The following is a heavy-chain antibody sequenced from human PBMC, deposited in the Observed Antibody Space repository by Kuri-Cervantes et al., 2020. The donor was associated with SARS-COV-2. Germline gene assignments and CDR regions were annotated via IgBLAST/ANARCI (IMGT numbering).Heavy chain of an antibody. D-gene: IGHD3-22*01. CDR2: IYSGGST. CDR3: ARIYYYDSKALDY. CDR1: GFTVSSNY. Sequence: GGSLRLSCAASGFTVSSNYMSWVRQAPGKGLEWVSVIYSGGSTYYADSVKGRFTISRDNSKNTLYLQMNSLRAEDTAVYYCARIYYYDSKALDYWGQGTLVTVSS. J-gene: IGHJ4*02. V-gene: IGHV3-66*01.